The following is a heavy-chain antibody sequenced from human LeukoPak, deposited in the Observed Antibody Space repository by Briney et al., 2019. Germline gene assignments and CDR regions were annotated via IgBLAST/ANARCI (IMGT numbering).Heavy chain of an antibody. CDR2: IHSDGSST. CDR1: GFTFSSTW. J-gene: IGHJ4*02. Sequence: PGGSLRLSCAASGFTFSSTWMHWFRHAPGKGPVWVSRIHSDGSSTIYADSVKGRFTISRDNSKNTLYLQMNSLRAEDTAVYYCAKAYGSGSYSPAVYFDYWGQGTLVTVSS. CDR3: AKAYGSGSYSPAVYFDY. D-gene: IGHD3-10*01. V-gene: IGHV3-74*01.